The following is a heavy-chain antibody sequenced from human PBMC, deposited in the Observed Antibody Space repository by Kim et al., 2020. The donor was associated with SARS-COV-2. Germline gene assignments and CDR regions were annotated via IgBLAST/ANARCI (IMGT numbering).Heavy chain of an antibody. CDR2: ISSSSSYI. J-gene: IGHJ6*03. D-gene: IGHD4-4*01. CDR3: AGGPTVTTYGYYYYMDV. V-gene: IGHV3-21*01. CDR1: GFTFSSYS. Sequence: GGSLRLSCAASGFTFSSYSMNWVRQAPGKGLEWVSSISSSSSYIYYADSVKGRFTISRDNAKNSLYLQMNSLRAEDTAVYYCAGGPTVTTYGYYYYMDVWGKGTTSPSP.